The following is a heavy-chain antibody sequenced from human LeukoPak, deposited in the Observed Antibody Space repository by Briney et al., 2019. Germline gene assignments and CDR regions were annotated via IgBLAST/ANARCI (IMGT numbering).Heavy chain of an antibody. Sequence: GGSLRRSCAASGFTFSSYAMSWVRQAPGKGLEWVSVISSSGGSTYYADSVKGRFTISRDNSKNTLYLQMNSLRAEDTAVYYCANTPYYYDSSGYADYWGQGTLVTVSS. CDR3: ANTPYYYDSSGYADY. D-gene: IGHD3-22*01. CDR2: ISSSGGST. CDR1: GFTFSSYA. J-gene: IGHJ4*02. V-gene: IGHV3-23*01.